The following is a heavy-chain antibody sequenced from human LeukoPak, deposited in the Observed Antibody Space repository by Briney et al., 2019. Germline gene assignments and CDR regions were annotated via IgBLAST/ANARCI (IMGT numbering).Heavy chain of an antibody. CDR2: INHSGST. V-gene: IGHV4-34*01. CDR3: ARATDTTILEY. D-gene: IGHD5-18*01. Sequence: SETLSLTCAVYGGSFSGYYWSWIRQPPGKGLEWIGEINHSGSTNYNPSLKSRVTMSVDTSKNQFSLKLSSVTAADTAVYYCARATDTTILEYWGQGTLVTVSS. CDR1: GGSFSGYY. J-gene: IGHJ4*02.